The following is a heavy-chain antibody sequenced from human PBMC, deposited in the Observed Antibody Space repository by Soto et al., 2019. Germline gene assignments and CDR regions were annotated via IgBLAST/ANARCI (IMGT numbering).Heavy chain of an antibody. J-gene: IGHJ6*03. V-gene: IGHV3-13*01. D-gene: IGHD3-10*01. CDR3: ARGVRSVKRQWFGEADHYYMDV. Sequence: GGSLRLSCAASGFTFSSYDMHWVRQATGKGLEWVSAIGTAGDTYYPGSVKGRFTISRENAKNSLYLQMNSLRAGDTAVYYCARGVRSVKRQWFGEADHYYMDVWGKGTTVTVSS. CDR1: GFTFSSYD. CDR2: IGTAGDT.